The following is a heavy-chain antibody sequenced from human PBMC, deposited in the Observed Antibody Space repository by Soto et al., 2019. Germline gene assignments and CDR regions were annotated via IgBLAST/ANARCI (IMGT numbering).Heavy chain of an antibody. V-gene: IGHV3-7*01. J-gene: IGHJ5*02. CDR3: ARSLSGPSHWFDP. D-gene: IGHD3-10*01. CDR2: IKQDGSEK. Sequence: GSLRLSCAASGFTFSSYWMSWVRQAPGKGLEWVANIKQDGSEKYYVDSVKGRFTISRDNAKNSLYLQMNSLRAEDTAVYYCARSLSGPSHWFDPWGQGTLVTVYS. CDR1: GFTFSSYW.